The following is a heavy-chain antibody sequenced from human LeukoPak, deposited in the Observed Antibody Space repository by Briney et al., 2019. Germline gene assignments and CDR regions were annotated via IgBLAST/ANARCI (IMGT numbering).Heavy chain of an antibody. D-gene: IGHD3-16*01. CDR3: AKRGRFGGRDGGEGFDL. Sequence: SETLSLTCTVSGASISSYYWSWVRQPPGKGLEWIGYIYYSGSTNYNPSLKSRVIMSVDTSKNQFSLKLSSVTAADTAVYYCAKRGRFGGRDGGEGFDLWGQGTMVIVSS. CDR2: IYYSGST. V-gene: IGHV4-59*12. J-gene: IGHJ3*01. CDR1: GASISSYY.